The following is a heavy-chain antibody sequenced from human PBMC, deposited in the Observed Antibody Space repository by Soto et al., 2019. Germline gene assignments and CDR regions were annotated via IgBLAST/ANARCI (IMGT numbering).Heavy chain of an antibody. J-gene: IGHJ6*02. V-gene: IGHV3-7*01. Sequence: DSVKGRFTISRDNAKNSLYLQMNSLKAEDTAVYYCARSGGSGSQNYYDYGMDVWGQGTTVTVSS. CDR3: ARSGGSGSQNYYDYGMDV. D-gene: IGHD3-10*01.